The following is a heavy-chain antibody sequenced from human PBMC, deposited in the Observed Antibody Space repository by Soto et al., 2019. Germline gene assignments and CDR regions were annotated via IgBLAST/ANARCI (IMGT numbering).Heavy chain of an antibody. J-gene: IGHJ5*02. CDR3: ARGRGYSYGLDP. CDR1: GDPITSGGFY. D-gene: IGHD5-18*01. CDR2: ISYSGTT. V-gene: IGHV4-30-4*01. Sequence: SETLSLTCTLSGDPITSGGFYWSWIRQPPGEGLEWIGFISYSGTTSYSPSLKSRVAISLDTSKNQFSLSLNFVTAADTAVYYCARGRGYSYGLDPWGQGSLVTVSS.